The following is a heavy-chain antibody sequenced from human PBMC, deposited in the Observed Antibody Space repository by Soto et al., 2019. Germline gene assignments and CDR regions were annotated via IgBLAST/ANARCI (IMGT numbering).Heavy chain of an antibody. CDR1: GFTFSSYA. J-gene: IGHJ4*02. CDR3: ARDGLRGSYSRVNYFDY. D-gene: IGHD1-26*01. Sequence: GGSLRLSCAASGFTFSSYAMSWVRQAPGKGLEWVSAISGSGGSTYYADSVKGRFTISRDNSKNTLYLQMNSLRAEDTAVYYCARDGLRGSYSRVNYFDYGGQGTLVTVSS. V-gene: IGHV3-23*01. CDR2: ISGSGGST.